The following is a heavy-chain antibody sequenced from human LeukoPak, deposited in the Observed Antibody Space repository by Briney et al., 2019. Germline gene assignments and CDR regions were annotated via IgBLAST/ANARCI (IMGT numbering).Heavy chain of an antibody. CDR2: IKQDGSEK. CDR1: GFTFSNCW. CDR3: ATSIVIWTHGPAY. V-gene: IGHV3-7*05. J-gene: IGHJ4*02. Sequence: GGSLRLSCAASGFTFSNCWMSWVRQAPGKGLEWVANIKQDGSEKYYVDSVKGRFTISRDNAKSSLYLQMNSLRAEDTAVYYCATSIVIWTHGPAYWGQGTLVTVSS. D-gene: IGHD3/OR15-3a*01.